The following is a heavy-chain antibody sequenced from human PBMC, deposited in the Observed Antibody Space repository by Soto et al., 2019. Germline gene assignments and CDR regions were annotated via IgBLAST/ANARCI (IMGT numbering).Heavy chain of an antibody. CDR1: GYTFTSYG. CDR2: ISAYNGNT. Sequence: QVQLVQSGAEVKKPGASVKVSCKASGYTFTSYGISWVRQAPGQGLEWMGWISAYNGNTNYAQKLQGRVTMTTDTSTXXAXMXXRSLRSDDTAVYYCARDLTDIVVVPAAMVYYGMDVWGQGTTVTVSS. J-gene: IGHJ6*02. CDR3: ARDLTDIVVVPAAMVYYGMDV. V-gene: IGHV1-18*01. D-gene: IGHD2-2*01.